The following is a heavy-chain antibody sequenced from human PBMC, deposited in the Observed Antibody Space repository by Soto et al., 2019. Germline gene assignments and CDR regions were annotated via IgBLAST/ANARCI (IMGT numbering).Heavy chain of an antibody. V-gene: IGHV4-31*03. CDR3: ARGGYYYGMDV. J-gene: IGHJ6*02. Sequence: QVQLQESGPGLVKPSQTLSLTCTVSGGSISSGGYYWSWIRQHPGKGLEWIGYIYYSGSTYYNPSPKGRVNISVDTSKNQFSLKLSSVTAADTAVYYCARGGYYYGMDVWGQGTTVTVSS. D-gene: IGHD3-16*01. CDR2: IYYSGST. CDR1: GGSISSGGYY.